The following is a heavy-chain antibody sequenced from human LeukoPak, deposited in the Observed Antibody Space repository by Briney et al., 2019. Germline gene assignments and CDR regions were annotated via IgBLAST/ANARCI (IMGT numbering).Heavy chain of an antibody. CDR3: ASVGGGSPY. Sequence: SETLSLTCTASGYSISSGHFWSWIRQPPGKGLEWIGSIYGSGTTYYDPPLRSRVSVSADTSKNHFSLELSSVTAADTAVYYCASVGGGSPYWGQGTLVTVSS. D-gene: IGHD3-16*01. CDR1: GYSISSGHF. CDR2: IYGSGTT. J-gene: IGHJ4*02. V-gene: IGHV4-38-2*02.